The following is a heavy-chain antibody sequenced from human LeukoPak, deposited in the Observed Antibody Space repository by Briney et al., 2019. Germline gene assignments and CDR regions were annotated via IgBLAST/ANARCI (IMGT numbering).Heavy chain of an antibody. Sequence: PSETLSLTCAVYGGSFSGYYRSWIRQPQGKGLEWIGEINHSGSTNYNPSLKSQVTISVDTSKNQFSLKLSSVTAADTAVYYCARGTRITIFGNPLRLNWFDPWGQGTLVTVSS. J-gene: IGHJ5*02. V-gene: IGHV4-34*01. CDR3: ARGTRITIFGNPLRLNWFDP. D-gene: IGHD3-3*01. CDR2: INHSGST. CDR1: GGSFSGYY.